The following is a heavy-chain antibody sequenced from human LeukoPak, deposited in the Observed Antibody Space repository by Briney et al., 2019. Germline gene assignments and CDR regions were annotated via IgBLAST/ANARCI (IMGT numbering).Heavy chain of an antibody. CDR3: ARDPGYSSDY. J-gene: IGHJ4*02. V-gene: IGHV4-34*01. D-gene: IGHD5-18*01. CDR2: INHSGST. CDR1: GGSFSGYY. Sequence: SETLSLTCAVYGGSFSGYYWSWIRQPPGKGLEWIGEINHSGSTNYNPSLKSRVTISVDTSRNQFSLKLSSVTAADTAVYYCARDPGYSSDYWGQGTLVTVSS.